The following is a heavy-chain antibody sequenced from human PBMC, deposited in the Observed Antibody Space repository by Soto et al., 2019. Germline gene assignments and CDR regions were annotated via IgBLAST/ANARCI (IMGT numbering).Heavy chain of an antibody. J-gene: IGHJ3*02. Sequence: PGGSLRLSCAASGFIFSSYDMHWVRQATGKGLEWVSAIGTAGDPYYSGSVTGRFTISRENAKNSLYLQMNSLRVGDTAVYYCARAGRGSYYWPVAFDIWGQGTMATVSS. V-gene: IGHV3-13*05. CDR3: ARAGRGSYYWPVAFDI. D-gene: IGHD1-26*01. CDR1: GFIFSSYD. CDR2: IGTAGDP.